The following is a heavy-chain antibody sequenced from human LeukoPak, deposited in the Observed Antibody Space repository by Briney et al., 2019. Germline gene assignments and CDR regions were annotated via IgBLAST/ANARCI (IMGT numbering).Heavy chain of an antibody. D-gene: IGHD3-9*01. CDR2: IYYSGST. CDR3: ARRPYDILTGSNWLDP. V-gene: IGHV4-31*03. Sequence: SQTLSLTCTVSGGSISSGGYYWSWIRQHPGKGLEWIGYIYYSGSTCYNPSLKSRVTISVDTSKNQFSLKLSSVTAADTAVYDCARRPYDILTGSNWLDPWGQGTLVTVSS. CDR1: GGSISSGGYY. J-gene: IGHJ5*02.